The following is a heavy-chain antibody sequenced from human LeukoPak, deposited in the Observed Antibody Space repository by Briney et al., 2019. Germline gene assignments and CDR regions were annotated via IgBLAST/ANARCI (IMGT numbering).Heavy chain of an antibody. CDR1: GGSICSGDSF. J-gene: IGHJ4*02. Sequence: PSGTLSLTCNVSGGSICSGDSFWSWTRQPPGKCLEWIGHIHYKGSPFYNPSLKSRLNISVHTSKNQISLRLSSITAADTAVYYCARVVCTRANCYAPSHFDFWGQGTLVTVSS. CDR3: ARVVCTRANCYAPSHFDF. D-gene: IGHD2-8*01. V-gene: IGHV4-30-4*01. CDR2: IHYKGSP.